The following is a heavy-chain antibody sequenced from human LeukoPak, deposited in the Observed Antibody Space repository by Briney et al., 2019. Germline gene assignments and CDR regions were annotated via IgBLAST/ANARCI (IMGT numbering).Heavy chain of an antibody. CDR2: TSSSSSYI. Sequence: PGGSLRLSCAASGFTFSSYSMNWVRQAPGKGLEWVSSTSSSSSYIYYADSVKGRFTISRDNAKNSLYLQMNSLRAEDTAVYYCARGPIYDFWSGYYNYLDYWGQGTLVTVSS. D-gene: IGHD3-3*01. J-gene: IGHJ4*02. CDR3: ARGPIYDFWSGYYNYLDY. V-gene: IGHV3-21*01. CDR1: GFTFSSYS.